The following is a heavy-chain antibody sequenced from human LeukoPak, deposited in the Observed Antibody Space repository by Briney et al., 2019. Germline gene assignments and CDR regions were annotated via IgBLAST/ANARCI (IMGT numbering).Heavy chain of an antibody. CDR3: ARDYGGNLDAFDI. J-gene: IGHJ3*02. D-gene: IGHD4-23*01. Sequence: GSSVKVSCKASGGTFSSYAISWVRQAPGQGLEWMGMIIPIFGTANYAQKFQGRVTITADESTSTAYMELSSLRSEDTAVYYCARDYGGNLDAFDIWGQGTMVTVSS. CDR2: IIPIFGTA. CDR1: GGTFSSYA. V-gene: IGHV1-69*15.